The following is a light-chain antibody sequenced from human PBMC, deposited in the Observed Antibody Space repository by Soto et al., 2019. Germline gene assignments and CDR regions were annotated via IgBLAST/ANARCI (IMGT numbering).Light chain of an antibody. V-gene: IGKV3-11*01. CDR3: EHRSNWPRT. CDR2: DAS. Sequence: EIVLTQSPATLSLSPGERATLSCRASQSVSTYLAWYQQKPGQAPRLLIYDASNGATGIPARFSGSGSGTDFNHTISSLESEDFAVYYCEHRSNWPRTFGQGNKLEIK. CDR1: QSVSTY. J-gene: IGKJ2*01.